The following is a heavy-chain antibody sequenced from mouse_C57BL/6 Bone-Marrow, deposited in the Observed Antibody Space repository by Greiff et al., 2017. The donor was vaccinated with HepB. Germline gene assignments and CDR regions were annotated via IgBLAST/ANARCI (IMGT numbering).Heavy chain of an antibody. V-gene: IGHV5-9-1*02. D-gene: IGHD2-3*01. CDR3: TIDGYYYAMDY. J-gene: IGHJ4*01. Sequence: EVQGVESGEGLVKPGGSLKLSCAASGFTFSSYAMSWVRQTPEKRLEWVAYISSGGDYIYYADTVKGRFSISRDNARNTLYLQMSSLKSEDTAMYYCTIDGYYYAMDYWGQGTSVTVSS. CDR2: ISSGGDYI. CDR1: GFTFSSYA.